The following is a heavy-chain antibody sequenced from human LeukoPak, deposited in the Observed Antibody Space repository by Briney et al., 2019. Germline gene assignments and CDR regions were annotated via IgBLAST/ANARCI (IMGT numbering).Heavy chain of an antibody. CDR2: INANSGTT. V-gene: IGHV3-23*01. CDR3: AKPISGGLAVTADWFHP. CDR1: GFAFSFYA. J-gene: IGHJ5*01. D-gene: IGHD6-19*01. Sequence: GGSLRLSCAASGFAFSFYAMSWLRQPPGKGLEWVSTINANSGTTSYAASVRGRFTISRDNSKNTLYLQVNTLRADDTASYYCAKPISGGLAVTADWFHPWGQGTLVVVSS.